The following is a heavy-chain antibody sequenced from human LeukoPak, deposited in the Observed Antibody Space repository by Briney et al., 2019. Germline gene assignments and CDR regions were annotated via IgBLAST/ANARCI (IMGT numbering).Heavy chain of an antibody. V-gene: IGHV4-31*03. CDR2: IYFSGST. J-gene: IGHJ3*02. Sequence: SETLSLTCSGSGGSISSGGYYWNWIRQPPGKGLEWIGYIYFSGSTYYNPSLKSRVTISVDTSKNQFSLKLSSVTAADAAVYYCARCNTGLEAFDIWGQGTIVTVSS. CDR3: ARCNTGLEAFDI. D-gene: IGHD2/OR15-2a*01. CDR1: GGSISSGGYY.